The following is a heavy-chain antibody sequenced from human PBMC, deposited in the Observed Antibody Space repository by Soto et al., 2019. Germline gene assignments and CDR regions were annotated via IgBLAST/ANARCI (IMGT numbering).Heavy chain of an antibody. CDR2: VNPHSGNT. D-gene: IGHD7-27*01. CDR3: ASGVLTVKYHHNLFGS. J-gene: IGHJ5*01. CDR1: GYTFTSFD. Sequence: ASVQVSCKTSGYTFTSFDIHWVRQATGQGLEWMGWVNPHSGNTGLAQKFQGRVTMTTNTSISTAYMELSSLISEDTAVYYCASGVLTVKYHHNLFGSCGQRTLVTVCS. V-gene: IGHV1-8*01.